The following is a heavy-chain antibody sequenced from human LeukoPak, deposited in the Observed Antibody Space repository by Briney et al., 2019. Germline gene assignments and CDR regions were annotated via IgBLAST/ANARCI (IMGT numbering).Heavy chain of an antibody. CDR1: GYTFTSYG. CDR2: ISAYNGNT. D-gene: IGHD3-9*01. V-gene: IGHV1-18*01. J-gene: IGHJ4*02. Sequence: ASVKVSCKASGYTFTSYGISWVRQAPGRGLEWMGWISAYNGNTNYAQKLQGRVTMTTDTSTSTDYMELRSLRSDDTAVYYCARAGDILTGYYAWDDYWGQGTLVTVSS. CDR3: ARAGDILTGYYAWDDY.